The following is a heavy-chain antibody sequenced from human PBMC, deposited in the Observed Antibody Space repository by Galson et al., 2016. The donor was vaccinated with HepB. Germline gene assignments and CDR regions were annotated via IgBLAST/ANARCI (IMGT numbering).Heavy chain of an antibody. J-gene: IGHJ3*02. V-gene: IGHV3-73*01. CDR2: IRSKANSYAT. CDR3: TTGEAIVGAAYMRDAFDI. Sequence: SLRLSCAASGFTFSDSAMRWVRQASGKGLEWVGRIRSKANSYATAYGASVKGRFTISRDDSENTAYLQMNSLKAEDTAVYYCTTGEAIVGAAYMRDAFDIWGPGTMVTVSS. CDR1: GFTFSDSA. D-gene: IGHD2-15*01.